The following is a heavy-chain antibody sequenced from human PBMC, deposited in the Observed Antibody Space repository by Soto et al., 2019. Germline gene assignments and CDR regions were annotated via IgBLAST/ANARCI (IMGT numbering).Heavy chain of an antibody. D-gene: IGHD2-8*01. CDR3: ARGMVYAMGFDY. V-gene: IGHV3-48*02. Sequence: GGSLRLSCAASGFTFSSYTMNWVRQAPGKGLEWVSYISSSCSTIYYADSVKGRFTISRDNAKNSLYLQMNSLRDEDTAVYYCARGMVYAMGFDYWGQGTLVTVSS. CDR1: GFTFSSYT. CDR2: ISSSCSTI. J-gene: IGHJ4*02.